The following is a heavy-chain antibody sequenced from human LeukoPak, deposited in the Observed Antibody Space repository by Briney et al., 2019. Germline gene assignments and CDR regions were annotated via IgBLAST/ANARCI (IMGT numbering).Heavy chain of an antibody. J-gene: IGHJ5*02. D-gene: IGHD2-21*01. CDR1: GGTFSSYA. CDR3: ARVVVTKTSNWFDP. V-gene: IGHV1-69*05. CDR2: IIPIFGTA. Sequence: ASVKVSCKASGGTFSSYATSWVRQAPGQGLEWMGGIIPIFGTANYAQKFQGRVTITTDESTSTAYMELSSLRSEDTAVYYCARVVVTKTSNWFDPWGQGTLVTVSS.